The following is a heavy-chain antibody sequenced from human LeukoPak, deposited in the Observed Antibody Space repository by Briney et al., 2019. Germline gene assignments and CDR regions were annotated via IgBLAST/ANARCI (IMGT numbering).Heavy chain of an antibody. CDR1: GYTLTELS. J-gene: IGHJ4*02. Sequence: ASVKVSCKVSGYTLTELSMHWVRQAPGKRLEWMGGSDPEDGETIYAQKFQGRVTMTEDTSTDTAYMDLSSLRSEDTAFYYCAAPAVADRYYFDYWGQGTLVTVSS. V-gene: IGHV1-24*01. CDR2: SDPEDGET. CDR3: AAPAVADRYYFDY. D-gene: IGHD6-19*01.